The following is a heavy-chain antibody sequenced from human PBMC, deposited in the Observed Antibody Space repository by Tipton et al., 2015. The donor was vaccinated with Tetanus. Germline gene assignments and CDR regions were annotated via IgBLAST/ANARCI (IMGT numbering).Heavy chain of an antibody. Sequence: TLSLTCTVSGDSISTNTYYWGWVRQPPGKGLDWIGSIYYSGSIYYNPSLKSRVTISMDRSNTQFSLRLDSLTAADTAVYYCARAAGFLGLTHDFWGRGTLVSVSS. J-gene: IGHJ4*02. CDR1: GDSISTNTYY. CDR2: IYYSGSI. D-gene: IGHD2/OR15-2a*01. CDR3: ARAAGFLGLTHDF. V-gene: IGHV4-39*07.